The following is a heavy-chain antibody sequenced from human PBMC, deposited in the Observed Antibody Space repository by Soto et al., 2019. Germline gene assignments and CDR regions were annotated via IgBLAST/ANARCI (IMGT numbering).Heavy chain of an antibody. CDR2: IYWDDDK. CDR1: GFSLSTSGVG. V-gene: IGHV2-5*02. CDR3: AHRHPTRYCGGDCYSD. D-gene: IGHD2-21*02. J-gene: IGHJ4*02. Sequence: QITLKESGPTLVKPTQTLTLTCTFSGFSLSTSGVGVCWIRQPPGKALEWLALIYWDDDKRYSPSLKSRLTITKDTSKNQVVLTMTNMDPVDTATYYCAHRHPTRYCGGDCYSDWGQRTIVTVSS.